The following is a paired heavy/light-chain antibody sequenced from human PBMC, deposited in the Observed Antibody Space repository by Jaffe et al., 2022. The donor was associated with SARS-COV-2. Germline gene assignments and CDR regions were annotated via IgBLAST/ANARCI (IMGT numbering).Heavy chain of an antibody. CDR3: ARVYSTSWSNDAFDI. Sequence: QITLKESGPTLVKPTQTLTLTCTFSGFSLSSSGVGMGWIRQPPGKALEWLALIYWNDDKRYSPSLKSRLTITKDTSKNQVVLTMVNMDPVDTAAYYCARVYSTSWSNDAFDIWGQGTMVTVSS. CDR1: GFSLSSSGVG. V-gene: IGHV2-5*01. J-gene: IGHJ3*02. D-gene: IGHD6-13*01. CDR2: IYWNDDK.
Light chain of an antibody. V-gene: IGLV1-47*01. CDR3: AAWDDSLSGYV. CDR1: SSNIASNY. J-gene: IGLJ1*01. Sequence: QSVLTQPPSASGTPGQRVTISCSGSSSNIASNYVYWYQQLPGTAPKLLIYRNNQRPSGVPDRFSGSKSGTSASLAISGLRSEDEADYYCAAWDDSLSGYVFGTGTKVTVL. CDR2: RNN.